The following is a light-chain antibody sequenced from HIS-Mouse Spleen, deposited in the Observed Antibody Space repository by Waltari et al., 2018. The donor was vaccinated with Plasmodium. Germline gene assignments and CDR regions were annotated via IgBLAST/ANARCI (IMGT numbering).Light chain of an antibody. J-gene: IGKJ4*01. CDR2: AAS. CDR3: QQLLT. V-gene: IGKV1-9*01. CDR1: QGISSY. Sequence: DIQLTQSPSFLSASVGDRVTITCRASQGISSYLAWYQQKPGKAPKLLIYAASTLQSGVPSRFSGSGSGTEFTLTISSLQPEDFTTYYCQQLLTFGGGTKVEIK.